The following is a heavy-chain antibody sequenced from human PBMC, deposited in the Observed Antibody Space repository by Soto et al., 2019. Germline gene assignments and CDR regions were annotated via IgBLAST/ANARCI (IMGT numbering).Heavy chain of an antibody. CDR2: VDPSDSYT. CDR1: GYSFTDYW. J-gene: IGHJ4*02. V-gene: IGHV5-10-1*01. D-gene: IGHD4-17*01. CDR3: ARLDPVTTSVWDFDY. Sequence: PGESLKISCKGSGYSFTDYWISWVRQLPGKGLEWMGKVDPSDSYTTYSPFFRGHVTISVDKSISTAYLQWISLKASDSAIYYCARLDPVTTSVWDFDYWGQGTLVTVSS.